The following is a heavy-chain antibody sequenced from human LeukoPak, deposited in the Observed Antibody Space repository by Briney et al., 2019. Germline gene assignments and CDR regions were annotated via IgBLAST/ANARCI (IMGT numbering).Heavy chain of an antibody. D-gene: IGHD7-27*01. CDR1: GFTFSSYW. CDR2: SYSGGGT. Sequence: GGSLRLSCAASGFTFSSYWMAWVRQTPGKGLEWVSVSYSGGGTFYADSVKGRFTMSRDHSKSTVYLQMNRLRPEDTAVYYCERDLGPMDVWGKGTTVTVSS. CDR3: ERDLGPMDV. J-gene: IGHJ6*04. V-gene: IGHV3-53*05.